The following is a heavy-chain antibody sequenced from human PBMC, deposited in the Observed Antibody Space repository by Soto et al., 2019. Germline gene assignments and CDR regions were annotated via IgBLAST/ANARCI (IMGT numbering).Heavy chain of an antibody. CDR3: ARVPPCSSTSCYRNYYYYYGMDV. J-gene: IGHJ6*02. V-gene: IGHV1-69*01. Sequence: QVQLVQSGAEVKKPGSSVKVSCKASGGTFSSYAISWVRQAPGQGLEWMGGIIPIFGTANYAQKFQGRVTITADESTSTAFMELSSLRSEDTAVYYCARVPPCSSTSCYRNYYYYYGMDVWGQGTTVTVSS. D-gene: IGHD2-2*01. CDR2: IIPIFGTA. CDR1: GGTFSSYA.